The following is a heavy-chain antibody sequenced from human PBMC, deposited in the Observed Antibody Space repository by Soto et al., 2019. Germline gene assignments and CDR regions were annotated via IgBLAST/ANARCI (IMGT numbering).Heavy chain of an antibody. J-gene: IGHJ4*02. CDR2: IYYSGST. CDR3: ARRVITGTTYFDY. Sequence: QLQLQESGPGLVKPSETLSLTCTVSGGSISSSSYYWGWIRQPPGKGLEWIGSIYYSGSTYYNPSHKSRGTIPVDTSKNQFSLKLSSVTAADTTVYYCARRVITGTTYFDYWGQGTLVTVSS. V-gene: IGHV4-39*01. CDR1: GGSISSSSYY. D-gene: IGHD1-7*01.